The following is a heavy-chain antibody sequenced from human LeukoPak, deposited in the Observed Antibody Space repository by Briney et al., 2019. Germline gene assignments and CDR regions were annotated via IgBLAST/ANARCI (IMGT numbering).Heavy chain of an antibody. Sequence: GSLRLSCAASGFTFSRYSMNWVRQAPGKGLEWVANIKQDGSERYYVDSVKGRFTISRDNAKNSLYLQMNSLRAEDTAVYYCARFGSQTPYYYYYMDVWGKGTTVTISS. CDR3: ARFGSQTPYYYYYMDV. D-gene: IGHD3-16*01. CDR1: GFTFSRYS. J-gene: IGHJ6*03. V-gene: IGHV3-7*01. CDR2: IKQDGSER.